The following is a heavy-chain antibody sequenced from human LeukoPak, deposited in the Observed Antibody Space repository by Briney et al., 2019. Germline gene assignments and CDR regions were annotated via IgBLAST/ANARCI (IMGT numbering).Heavy chain of an antibody. Sequence: SETLSLTCTVSGGSISSYYWSWIRQPAGKGLEWIGRIYTSGSTNYNPSLKSRVTMSVDTSKNQFSLKLSSVTAADTAVYYCAGSGGSWVEPGAFDIWGQGTMVTVSS. CDR2: IYTSGST. CDR3: AGSGGSWVEPGAFDI. V-gene: IGHV4-4*07. CDR1: GGSISSYY. J-gene: IGHJ3*02. D-gene: IGHD2-15*01.